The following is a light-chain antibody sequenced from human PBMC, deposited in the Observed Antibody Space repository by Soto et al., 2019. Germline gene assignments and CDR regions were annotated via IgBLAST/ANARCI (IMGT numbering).Light chain of an antibody. Sequence: DIEMTQSPSSLSASVGDRFTITCRASQSISNYLNWYQQKPGKGPRLLIYGASNLETGVPSRFSGSGFATDFSLTISSLQPEDFATYYCQQYDSLPTFGGGTKVDIK. CDR3: QQYDSLPT. CDR1: QSISNY. CDR2: GAS. J-gene: IGKJ4*01. V-gene: IGKV1-33*01.